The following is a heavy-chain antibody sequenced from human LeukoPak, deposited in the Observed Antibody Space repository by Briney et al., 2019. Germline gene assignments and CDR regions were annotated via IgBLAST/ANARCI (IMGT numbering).Heavy chain of an antibody. Sequence: KPGGSLRLSCAASGFTFSSYTMNWVRQAPGKGLEWVSSISSSSSYIYYADSVKGRFTISRDNAKNSLYLQMNSLRAEDTAVYYCARDTYDILTGYYKWAFDIWGQGTMVTVYS. CDR1: GFTFSSYT. V-gene: IGHV3-21*06. CDR3: ARDTYDILTGYYKWAFDI. D-gene: IGHD3-9*01. J-gene: IGHJ3*02. CDR2: ISSSSSYI.